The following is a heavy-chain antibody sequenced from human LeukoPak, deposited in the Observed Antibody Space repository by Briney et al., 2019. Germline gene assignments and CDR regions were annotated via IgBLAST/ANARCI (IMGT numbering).Heavy chain of an antibody. CDR2: IYISGRT. Sequence: SGTLSLTCTGSGGALSSYYWGGIRQPASKGLEGVGGIYISGRTNYNPSLKSGVTMSVDTCKNQVSLKLSSVPAAGTGVCYVARDPHLLLGYYYMDVWGKETTVTVSS. V-gene: IGHV4-4*07. J-gene: IGHJ6*03. D-gene: IGHD2-15*01. CDR3: ARDPHLLLGYYYMDV. CDR1: GGALSSYY.